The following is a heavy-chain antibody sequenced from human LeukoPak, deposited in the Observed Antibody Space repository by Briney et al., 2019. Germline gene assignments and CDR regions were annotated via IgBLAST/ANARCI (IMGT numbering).Heavy chain of an antibody. V-gene: IGHV1-2*02. CDR3: ARVNCDLARRQYGFDP. J-gene: IGHJ5*02. CDR2: INPNSGGT. D-gene: IGHD1-20*01. CDR1: GYTFTGYY. Sequence: ASVKVSCKASGYTFTGYYMHWVRQAPGQGLEWMGWINPNSGGTNYAQKFQGRVTMTRDTSISTAYMELSRLRSDDTAVYYCARVNCDLARRQYGFDPWGQGTLVTVSS.